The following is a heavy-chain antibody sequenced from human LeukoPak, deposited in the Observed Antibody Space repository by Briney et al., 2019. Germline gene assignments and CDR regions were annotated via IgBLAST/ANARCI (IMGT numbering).Heavy chain of an antibody. CDR3: ATGLYDSSGYPTTSLGY. D-gene: IGHD3-22*01. CDR2: MKEVGSEK. Sequence: GGSLRLSCAASGFTFSNYWMSWVRQAPGKGLEWVANMKEVGSEKYYVDSVKGRFTISRDNAKNSLYLQMNSLRAEDTAVYYCATGLYDSSGYPTTSLGYWGQGTLVTVSS. CDR1: GFTFSNYW. J-gene: IGHJ4*02. V-gene: IGHV3-7*03.